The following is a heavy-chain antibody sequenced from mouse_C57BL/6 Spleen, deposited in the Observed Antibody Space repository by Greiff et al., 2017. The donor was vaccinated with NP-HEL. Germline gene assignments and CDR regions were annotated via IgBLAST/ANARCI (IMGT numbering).Heavy chain of an antibody. CDR1: GYAFSSSW. D-gene: IGHD2-3*01. V-gene: IGHV1-82*01. CDR3: AREGQIYDGYYGGAMDY. Sequence: VQLQQSGPELVKPGASVKISCKASGYAFSSSWMNWVKQRPGKGLEWIGRIYPGDGDTNYNGKFKGKATLTADKSSSTAYMQLSSLTSEDSAVYFCAREGQIYDGYYGGAMDYWGQGTSVTVSS. J-gene: IGHJ4*01. CDR2: IYPGDGDT.